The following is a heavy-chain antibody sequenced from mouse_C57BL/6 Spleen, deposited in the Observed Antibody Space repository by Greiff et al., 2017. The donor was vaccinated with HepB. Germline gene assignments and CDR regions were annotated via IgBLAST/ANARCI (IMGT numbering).Heavy chain of an antibody. CDR1: GFTFSSYA. Sequence: EVHLVESGGGLVKPGGSLKLSCAASGFTFSSYAMSWVRQTPEKRLEWVATISDGGSYTYYPDNVKGRFTISRDNAKNNLYLQMSHLKSEDTAMYYCARDRGSRDYAMDYWGQGTSVTVSS. V-gene: IGHV5-4*01. J-gene: IGHJ4*01. CDR2: ISDGGSYT. D-gene: IGHD1-1*01. CDR3: ARDRGSRDYAMDY.